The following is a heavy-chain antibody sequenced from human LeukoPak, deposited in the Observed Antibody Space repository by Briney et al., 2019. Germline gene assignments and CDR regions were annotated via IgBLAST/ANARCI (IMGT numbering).Heavy chain of an antibody. Sequence: SETLSLTCTVSGGSISSGGYYWNWIHQHPGKGLEWIGYIYHSGSTNYNPSLKSRVIISIDTSKNQFSLKLSSVTAADTAVYYCARAAQSWKVAAIAFDIWGQGTMVTVSS. V-gene: IGHV4-31*03. J-gene: IGHJ3*02. D-gene: IGHD2-15*01. CDR1: GGSISSGGYY. CDR3: ARAAQSWKVAAIAFDI. CDR2: IYHSGST.